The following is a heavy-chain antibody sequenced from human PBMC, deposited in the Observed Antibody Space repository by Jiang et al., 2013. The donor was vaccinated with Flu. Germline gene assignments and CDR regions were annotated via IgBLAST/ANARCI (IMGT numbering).Heavy chain of an antibody. CDR1: GFTFSSYG. Sequence: QLVESGGGVVQPGRSLRLSCAASGFTFSSYGMHWVRQAPGKGLEWVAVIWYDGSNKYYADSVKGRFTISRDNSKNTLYLQMNSLRAEDTAVYYCARGAHYSSGWGDAFDIWGQGTMVTVSS. D-gene: IGHD3-22*01. CDR2: IWYDGSNK. V-gene: IGHV3-33*01. CDR3: ARGAHYSSGWGDAFDI. J-gene: IGHJ3*02.